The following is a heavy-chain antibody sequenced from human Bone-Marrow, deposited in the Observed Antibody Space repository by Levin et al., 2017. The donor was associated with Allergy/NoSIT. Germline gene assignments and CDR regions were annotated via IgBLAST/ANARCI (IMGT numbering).Heavy chain of an antibody. V-gene: IGHV2-70*04. Sequence: SGPTLVKPTQTLTLTCTLSGFSLKTSGIRVSWLRQPPGKALEWLARIDWDNDKFYSTSLRTRLTISKDTSKNQVVLTMTNMDPVDTATYFCARATGDLIFDLWGQGTLVTVSS. CDR3: ARATGDLIFDL. CDR2: IDWDNDK. J-gene: IGHJ4*02. CDR1: GFSLKTSGIR. D-gene: IGHD1-1*01.